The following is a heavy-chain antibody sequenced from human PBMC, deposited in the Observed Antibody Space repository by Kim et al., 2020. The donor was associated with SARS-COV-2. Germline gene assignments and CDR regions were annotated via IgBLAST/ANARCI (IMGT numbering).Heavy chain of an antibody. CDR1: GFPFSIYR. V-gene: IGHV3-7*01. Sequence: GGSLRLSCAVSGFPFSIYRMRWVRQAPGKGPEWVAQIKQDGSEQYYVDSVKGRFTISRDNARNSLHLEMTRLRVEDTAMYYCARDSNWNYHHDFYHFDY. D-gene: IGHD1-7*01. J-gene: IGHJ4*01. CDR3: ARDSNWNYHHDFYHFDY. CDR2: IKQDGSEQ.